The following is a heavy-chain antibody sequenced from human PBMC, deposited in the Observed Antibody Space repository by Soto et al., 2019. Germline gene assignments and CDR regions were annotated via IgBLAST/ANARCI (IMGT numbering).Heavy chain of an antibody. D-gene: IGHD2-15*01. V-gene: IGHV3-48*02. Sequence: PGGSLRLSCAASGFTSSSYSMNWVRQAPGKGLEWVSYISSSSSTIYYADSVKGRFTISRDNAKNSLYLQMNSLRDEDTAVCYCARDRDIVVVVAATSTDYYYYGMDVWGQGTTVTVSS. J-gene: IGHJ6*02. CDR3: ARDRDIVVVVAATSTDYYYYGMDV. CDR1: GFTSSSYS. CDR2: ISSSSSTI.